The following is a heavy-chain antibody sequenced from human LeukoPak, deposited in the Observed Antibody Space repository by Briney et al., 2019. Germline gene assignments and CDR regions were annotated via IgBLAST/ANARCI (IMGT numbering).Heavy chain of an antibody. D-gene: IGHD2-2*01. CDR1: GFSFSSYW. CDR3: ARDVQGGYCSSASCYSDY. Sequence: GGSLRLSCAASGFSFSSYWMHWVRQAPGKGLVWVSRINSDGSSTIYADSVRGRFTISRDNSKNTLYLQMKSLRVDDTAVYYCARDVQGGYCSSASCYSDYWGQGTLVTVSS. CDR2: INSDGSST. V-gene: IGHV3-74*01. J-gene: IGHJ4*02.